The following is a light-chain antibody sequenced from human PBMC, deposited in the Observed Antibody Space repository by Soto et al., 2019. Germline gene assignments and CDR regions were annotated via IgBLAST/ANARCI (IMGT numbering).Light chain of an antibody. CDR3: RQYGSSRA. J-gene: IGKJ1*01. Sequence: ESVLTQSPGTLSLSPGERATLSCRASQSVSSNYLAWYQQKPGQAPRLLIYGATSRATGIPDRFSGSGSGTDFTLTISRLEPEDFAVYYCRQYGSSRAFGQGTRWIS. V-gene: IGKV3-20*01. CDR2: GAT. CDR1: QSVSSNY.